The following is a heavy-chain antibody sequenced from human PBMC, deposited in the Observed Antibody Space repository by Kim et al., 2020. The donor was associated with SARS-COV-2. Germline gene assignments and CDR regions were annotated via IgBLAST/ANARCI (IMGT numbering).Heavy chain of an antibody. Sequence: SETLSLTCTVSGGSISSSSYYWGWIRQPPGKGLEWIGSIYYSGSTYYNPSLKSRVTISVDTSKNQFSLKLSSVTAADTAVYYCARNGDDYIWGSYRYSFDYWGQGTLVTVSS. CDR1: GGSISSSSYY. J-gene: IGHJ4*02. CDR3: ARNGDDYIWGSYRYSFDY. V-gene: IGHV4-39*01. D-gene: IGHD3-16*02. CDR2: IYYSGST.